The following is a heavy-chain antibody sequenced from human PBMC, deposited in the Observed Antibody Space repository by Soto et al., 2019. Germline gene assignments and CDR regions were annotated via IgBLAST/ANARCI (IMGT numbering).Heavy chain of an antibody. V-gene: IGHV3-23*01. CDR2: IGGSDYST. CDR3: AKTAEAVAGTVYGY. D-gene: IGHD6-19*01. CDR1: GFTFTNYA. J-gene: IGHJ4*02. Sequence: EVQLLESGGGLVQSGGSLRLSCAASGFTFTNYAMSWVRQAPGKGLEWVSAIGGSDYSTYYADSVKGRFTISRDNSKNTLDLQMNSLRAEDTAVYYCAKTAEAVAGTVYGYWGQGTLVTVSS.